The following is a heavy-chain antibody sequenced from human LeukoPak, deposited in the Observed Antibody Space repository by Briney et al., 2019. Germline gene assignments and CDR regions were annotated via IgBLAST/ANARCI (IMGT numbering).Heavy chain of an antibody. J-gene: IGHJ4*02. CDR2: IIPIFGTA. CDR1: GGTFHSYA. V-gene: IGHV1-69*13. CDR3: ARIDHPVYEVFDY. Sequence: ASVKVSCKASGGTFHSYAISWVRQAPGQGLEWMGGIIPIFGTANYAQKFQGRVTITADESTSTAYMELSSLRSEDTAVYYCARIDHPVYEVFDYWGQGTLVTVSS. D-gene: IGHD3-3*01.